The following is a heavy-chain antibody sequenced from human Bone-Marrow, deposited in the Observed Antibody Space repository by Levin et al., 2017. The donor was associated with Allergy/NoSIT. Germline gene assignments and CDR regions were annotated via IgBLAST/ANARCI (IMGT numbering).Heavy chain of an antibody. V-gene: IGHV4-38-2*02. D-gene: IGHD3-10*01. CDR1: GYSISSGYY. CDR3: ARDGFRELWNWFDP. J-gene: IGHJ5*02. CDR2: IYHSGST. Sequence: SQTLSLTCAVSGYSISSGYYWGWIRQPPGKGLEWIGSIYHSGSTYYNPSLKSRVTISVDTSKNQFSLKLSSVTAADTAVYYCARDGFRELWNWFDPWGQGTLVTVSS.